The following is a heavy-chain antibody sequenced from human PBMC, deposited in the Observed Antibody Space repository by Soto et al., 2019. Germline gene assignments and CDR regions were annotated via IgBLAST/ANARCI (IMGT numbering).Heavy chain of an antibody. Sequence: PGGSLRLSCAASGFTFSSYAMSWVRQAPGKGLEWVSAISGSGGSTYYAGSVKGRFTISRDNSKNTLYLQMNSLRAEDTAVYYCAKPHQPLSIAARCPFDYWGQGTLVTVSS. V-gene: IGHV3-23*01. CDR1: GFTFSSYA. CDR3: AKPHQPLSIAARCPFDY. J-gene: IGHJ4*02. CDR2: ISGSGGST. D-gene: IGHD6-6*01.